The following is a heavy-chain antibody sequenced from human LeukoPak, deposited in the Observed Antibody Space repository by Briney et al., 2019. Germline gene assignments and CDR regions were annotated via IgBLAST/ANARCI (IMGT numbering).Heavy chain of an antibody. CDR1: GYTFTSYY. D-gene: IGHD2-2*01. CDR2: INPSGGST. CDR3: ARVNTYQMSKGGGFDF. V-gene: IGHV1-46*01. J-gene: IGHJ4*02. Sequence: GASVKVSCKASGYTFTSYYMHWVRQAPGQGLEWMGIINPSGGSTSYAQKFQGRVTMTRDMSTSTVYMELSSLRSEDTALYHCARVNTYQMSKGGGFDFWGQGTLVTVSS.